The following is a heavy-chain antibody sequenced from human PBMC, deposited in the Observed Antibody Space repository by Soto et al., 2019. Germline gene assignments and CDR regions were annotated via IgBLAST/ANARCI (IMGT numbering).Heavy chain of an antibody. CDR2: IKSKTDGGTT. J-gene: IGHJ4*02. V-gene: IGHV3-15*07. CDR3: TTVYPVPAGGLVLVEDY. CDR1: GFTFSNAW. D-gene: IGHD2-8*01. Sequence: EVQLVESGGGLVKPGGSLRLSCAASGFTFSNAWMNWVRQAPGKGLEWVGRIKSKTDGGTTDYAAPVKGRFTISRNDSKNTLYLQMNSLKTEDTAVYYCTTVYPVPAGGLVLVEDYWGQGTLVTVSS.